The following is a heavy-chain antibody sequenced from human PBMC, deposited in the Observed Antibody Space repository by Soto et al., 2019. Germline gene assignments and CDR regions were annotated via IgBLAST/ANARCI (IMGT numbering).Heavy chain of an antibody. CDR3: ASSTMVRGVIMSYGMDV. Sequence: QPGGSLRLSCAASGFTFSSYAMHWVRQAPGKGLEWVAVISYDGSNKYYADSVKGRFTISRDNSKSTLYLQMNSLRAEDTAVYYCASSTMVRGVIMSYGMDVWGQGTTVTVSS. D-gene: IGHD3-10*01. J-gene: IGHJ6*02. CDR1: GFTFSSYA. V-gene: IGHV3-30-3*01. CDR2: ISYDGSNK.